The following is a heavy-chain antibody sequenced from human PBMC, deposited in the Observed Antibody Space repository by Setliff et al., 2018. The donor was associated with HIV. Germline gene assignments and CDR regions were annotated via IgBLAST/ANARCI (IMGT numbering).Heavy chain of an antibody. D-gene: IGHD3-10*01. J-gene: IGHJ3*01. CDR3: AREVLRGGDDAFGL. CDR2: ISNSSRYY. Sequence: GGSLRLSCEASGFSFTTYWMSWVRQVPGRGPEWVASISNSSRYYWVKARYGDSVRGRFTISGDYAKNSVYLQMNSLRVEDSAVYYCAREVLRGGDDAFGLWGRGTVVTVSS. CDR1: GFSFTTYW. V-gene: IGHV3-21*01.